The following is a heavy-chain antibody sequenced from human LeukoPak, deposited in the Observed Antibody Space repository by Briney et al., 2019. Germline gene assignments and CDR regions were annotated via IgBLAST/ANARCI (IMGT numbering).Heavy chain of an antibody. D-gene: IGHD4-17*01. CDR2: INHSGSA. J-gene: IGHJ4*02. CDR3: ARGQGTVTTD. V-gene: IGHV4-34*01. Sequence: SETLSLTCAVSGGSFSGYYWTWIRQPPGKGLEWIGEINHSGSANYSPSLSSRVTISLDMSENQFSLKLTSVTAADTAVYYCARGQGTVTTDWGQGTLVTVSS. CDR1: GGSFSGYY.